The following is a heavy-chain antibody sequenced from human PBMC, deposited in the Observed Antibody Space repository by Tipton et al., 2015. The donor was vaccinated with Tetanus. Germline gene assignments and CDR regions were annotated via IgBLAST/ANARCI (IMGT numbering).Heavy chain of an antibody. Sequence: GLVKPSETLSLTCTVSGGSFSLYYWNWVRQSPGKGLEWIGEISHSGSSSYSPSLKSRVTISVDTSKNQFSLRLRSVAAADTAVYYCARGTGDYWGQGTLVTVSS. V-gene: IGHV4-34*01. CDR2: ISHSGSS. D-gene: IGHD1-14*01. CDR1: GGSFSLYY. CDR3: ARGTGDY. J-gene: IGHJ4*02.